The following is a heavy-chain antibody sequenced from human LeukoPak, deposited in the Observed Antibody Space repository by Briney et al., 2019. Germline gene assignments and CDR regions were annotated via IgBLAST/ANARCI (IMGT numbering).Heavy chain of an antibody. V-gene: IGHV4-59*01. CDR1: GGSISSYY. D-gene: IGHD1-26*01. CDR2: IYYSGST. CDR3: ARGGWEPSAEYFQH. J-gene: IGHJ1*01. Sequence: SETLSLTXTVSGGSISSYYWSWIRQPPGKGLEWIGYIYYSGSTNYNPSLKSRVTISVDTSKNQFSLKLSSVTAADTAVYYCARGGWEPSAEYFQHWDQGTLVTVSS.